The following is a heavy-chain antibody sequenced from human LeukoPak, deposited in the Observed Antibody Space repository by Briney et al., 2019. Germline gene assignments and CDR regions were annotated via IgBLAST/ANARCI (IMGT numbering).Heavy chain of an antibody. D-gene: IGHD3-22*01. J-gene: IGHJ4*02. CDR2: ISPYNGNT. V-gene: IGHV1-18*04. CDR1: GYTFTGYY. CDR3: ARGSPPRVYYDRSGYYSYYFDY. Sequence: GASVTVSCKASGYTFTGYYMHWVRQAPGQGLEWMGWISPYNGNTIYAQKLQGRVTMTTDTSTSTAYMELRSLRSDDTAVYYCARGSPPRVYYDRSGYYSYYFDYWGQGTLVTVSS.